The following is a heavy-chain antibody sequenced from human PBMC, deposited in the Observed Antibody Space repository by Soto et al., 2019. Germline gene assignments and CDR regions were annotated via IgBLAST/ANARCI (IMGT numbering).Heavy chain of an antibody. V-gene: IGHV3-30*18. CDR1: GFTFSSYG. D-gene: IGHD3-10*01. J-gene: IGHJ6*02. CDR2: ISYDGSNK. CDR3: AKSGASVRGVTYYYYGKDV. Sequence: GGSLRLSCAASGFTFSSYGMHWVRQAPGKGLEWGAVISYDGSNKYYADSVKGRFTISRDNSKNTLYLQMDSLSAEDTAVYYCAKSGASVRGVTYYYYGKDVWGQGTTVTVSS.